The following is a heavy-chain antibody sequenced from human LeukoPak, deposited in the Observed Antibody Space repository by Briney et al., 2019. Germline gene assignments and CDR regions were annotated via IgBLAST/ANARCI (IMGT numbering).Heavy chain of an antibody. Sequence: ESSETLSLTCAVYGGSFSVSGYFWSWIRQPPGKGLEWIGEINHSGRTNYNPSLKSRVTLSIDTSKRQFSLKMTSMTAADTAIYYCARGPYYDFWSGHYTNYYMDVWGKGTTVAVSS. CDR1: GGSFSVSGYF. V-gene: IGHV4-34*01. CDR2: INHSGRT. J-gene: IGHJ6*03. CDR3: ARGPYYDFWSGHYTNYYMDV. D-gene: IGHD3-3*01.